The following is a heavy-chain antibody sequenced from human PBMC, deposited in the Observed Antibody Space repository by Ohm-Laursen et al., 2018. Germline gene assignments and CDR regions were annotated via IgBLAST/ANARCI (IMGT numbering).Heavy chain of an antibody. D-gene: IGHD5-24*01. CDR2: ISYDGTNK. CDR3: AKDKNMAIIRGLFDF. J-gene: IGHJ4*02. Sequence: SLRLSCSASGLTFDDYGMHWVRQAPGKGLEWVALISYDGTNKYYADSVKGRFTISRDNSKNTLYLEVNSLRPEDTAMYYCAKDKNMAIIRGLFDFWGQGALVTVSS. V-gene: IGHV3-30*18. CDR1: GLTFDDYG.